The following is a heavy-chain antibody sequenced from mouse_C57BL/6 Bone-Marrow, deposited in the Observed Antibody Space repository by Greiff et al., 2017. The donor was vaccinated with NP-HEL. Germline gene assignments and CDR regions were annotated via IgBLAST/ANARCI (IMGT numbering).Heavy chain of an antibody. CDR1: GFSFNTYA. Sequence: EVHLVESGGGLVQPKGSLKLSCAASGFSFNTYAMNWVRQAPGKGLEWVARIRSKSNNYATYSADSVKDRFTISRDDSESMLYLQMNNLKTEDTAMYYCVRGAWFAYWGQGTLVTVSA. CDR3: VRGAWFAY. J-gene: IGHJ3*01. CDR2: IRSKSNNYAT. V-gene: IGHV10-1*01.